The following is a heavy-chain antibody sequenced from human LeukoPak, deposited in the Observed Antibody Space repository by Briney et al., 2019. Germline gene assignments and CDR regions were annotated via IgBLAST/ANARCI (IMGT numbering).Heavy chain of an antibody. Sequence: KPSETLSLTCTVSGGSISNYYWSWIRQPPGKGLDWIGYIYYTGSTKYNPSLKSRVTLSVDSSKTQFSLKLNSVTAADTAVYYCAKSPSWGSGLDAFDIWGQGTMVTVSS. CDR1: GGSISNYY. CDR2: IYYTGST. J-gene: IGHJ3*02. D-gene: IGHD7-27*01. V-gene: IGHV4-59*01. CDR3: AKSPSWGSGLDAFDI.